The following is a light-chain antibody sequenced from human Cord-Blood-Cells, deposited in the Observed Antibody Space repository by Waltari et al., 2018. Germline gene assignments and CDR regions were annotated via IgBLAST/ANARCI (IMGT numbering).Light chain of an antibody. CDR3: CSYACSSRV. CDR1: SSDVGSYNL. CDR2: EGS. J-gene: IGLJ1*01. Sequence: QSALTQPASVSGSPGQSITISCTGTSSDVGSYNLVSWYQQHPGKAPKLMIYEGSKRPSGVSNRFSGSKSGNTASLTISGLQAEDEADYYCCSYACSSRVFGTGTKVTVL. V-gene: IGLV2-23*01.